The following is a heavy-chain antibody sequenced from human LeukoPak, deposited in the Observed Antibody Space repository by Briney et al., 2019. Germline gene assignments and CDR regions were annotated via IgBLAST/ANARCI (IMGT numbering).Heavy chain of an antibody. V-gene: IGHV4-59*12. CDR1: GGSISSYY. CDR2: IYYTGNT. Sequence: PSETLSLTCTVSGGSISSYYWSWIRQPPGKGLEWVGYIYYTGNTHYNPSLKSRVTISVDTSKNQFSLKLSSVTAADTAVYYCARGRRIVVVLGATRAHRDYYMDVWGEGTTVTVSS. J-gene: IGHJ6*03. CDR3: ARGRRIVVVLGATRAHRDYYMDV. D-gene: IGHD2-15*01.